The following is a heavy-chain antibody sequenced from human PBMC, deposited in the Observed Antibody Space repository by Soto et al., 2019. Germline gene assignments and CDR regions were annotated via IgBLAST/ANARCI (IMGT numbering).Heavy chain of an antibody. CDR1: GYTFTSYG. Sequence: QVQLVQSGAEVKKPGASVKVSCKASGYTFTSYGIRWVRQAPGQGLEWMGWISAYNGNTNYAQKLQGRVTMTTDTSTSTAYMELRSLRSDDTAVYYCARDLRYCSSTSCKKSPVNYWGQGTLVTVSS. CDR2: ISAYNGNT. V-gene: IGHV1-18*01. D-gene: IGHD2-2*01. CDR3: ARDLRYCSSTSCKKSPVNY. J-gene: IGHJ4*02.